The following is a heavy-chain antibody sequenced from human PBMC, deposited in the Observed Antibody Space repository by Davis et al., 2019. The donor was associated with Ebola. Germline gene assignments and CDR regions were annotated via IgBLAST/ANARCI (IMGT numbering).Heavy chain of an antibody. D-gene: IGHD6-13*01. Sequence: ESLKIPCNVSGGFISSFYWTWIRQSPQMGLEWIGNVYYTGSANYNPSVRSRATISVDTSKKQFSLSLKSVTAADPAVYYCARGDSSSFLKWFDPWGKGSPVTVSP. CDR2: VYYTGSA. CDR1: GGFISSFY. J-gene: IGHJ5*02. CDR3: ARGDSSSFLKWFDP. V-gene: IGHV4-59*01.